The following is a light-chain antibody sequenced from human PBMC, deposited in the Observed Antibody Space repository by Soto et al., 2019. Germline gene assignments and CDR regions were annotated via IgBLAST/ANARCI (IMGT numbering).Light chain of an antibody. Sequence: DIQMTQSPSSLSASVGDSVTIACRASQVISYLGWYQQKPGKAPNLLIYDASTLHSGVPSRFSGGGSGTDFTLTISSLQPEDFATYYCQQVNVYPSTFGGGTKVDIK. V-gene: IGKV1-9*01. CDR1: QVISY. J-gene: IGKJ4*01. CDR3: QQVNVYPST. CDR2: DAS.